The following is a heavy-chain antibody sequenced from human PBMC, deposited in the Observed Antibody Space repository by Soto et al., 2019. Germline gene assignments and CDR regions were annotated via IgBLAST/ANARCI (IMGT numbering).Heavy chain of an antibody. J-gene: IGHJ4*02. Sequence: QVQLVPSGAAVKNPGASLKDSCKASGYSFTSYDINWVRQATGQGLEWMGWMNTNSGNTGYAQKFQGRVTMNRNTSISKAYMELSRLRSEDTAVYYCAREKSYGYADYWGQGTLVTVSS. CDR2: MNTNSGNT. CDR3: AREKSYGYADY. CDR1: GYSFTSYD. V-gene: IGHV1-8*01. D-gene: IGHD5-18*01.